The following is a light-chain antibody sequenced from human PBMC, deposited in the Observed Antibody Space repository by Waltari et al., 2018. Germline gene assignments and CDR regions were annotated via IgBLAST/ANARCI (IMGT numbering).Light chain of an antibody. V-gene: IGLV2-8*01. CDR3: CSYAGTNNFYV. CDR2: EVI. J-gene: IGLJ1*01. CDR1: SSDIGDYDY. Sequence: QSALTQPPSASGSPGESVTISCTGTSSDIGDYDYVSWYQQHPGKAPKLMIYEVIKRPSGVPDRCSGSKSGNTAALTVSGLQAEDEADYSCCSYAGTNNFYVFGTGTKVTVL.